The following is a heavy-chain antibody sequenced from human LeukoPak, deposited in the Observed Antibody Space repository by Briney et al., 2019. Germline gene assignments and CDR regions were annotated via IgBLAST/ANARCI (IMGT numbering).Heavy chain of an antibody. D-gene: IGHD2-2*01. V-gene: IGHV3-66*02. CDR2: IYSGGST. CDR3: ARGLMGCSSTSCYEQLDY. Sequence: GGSLRLSCAASGFNGISNYMSSVRQAPGNGLEWVLVIYSGGSTYYADSVKGRFTISRDNSKNTLYLQMNSLRGEHTAVYYYARGLMGCSSTSCYEQLDYWGQGTLVTVSS. J-gene: IGHJ4*02. CDR1: GFNGISNY.